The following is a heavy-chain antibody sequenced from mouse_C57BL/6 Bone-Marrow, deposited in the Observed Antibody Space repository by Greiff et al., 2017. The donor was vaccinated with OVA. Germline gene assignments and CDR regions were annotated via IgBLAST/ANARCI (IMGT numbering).Heavy chain of an antibody. D-gene: IGHD2-5*01. Sequence: EVKLMESGGGLVKPGGSLKLSCAASGFTFSSYAMSWVRQTPEKRLAWVATISDGGSYTYYPDNVKGRFTISRDNAKNNRYLQMSHLKSEDTAMYYGARDYSNYVFDYWGQGTTLTVSS. J-gene: IGHJ2*01. CDR3: ARDYSNYVFDY. CDR1: GFTFSSYA. V-gene: IGHV5-4*01. CDR2: ISDGGSYT.